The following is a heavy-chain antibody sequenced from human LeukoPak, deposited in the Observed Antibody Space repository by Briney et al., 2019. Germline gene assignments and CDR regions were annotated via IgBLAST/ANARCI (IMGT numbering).Heavy chain of an antibody. V-gene: IGHV3-30*18. Sequence: GRSLRPSCAVSGFTFSSYDMHWVRQAPGKGLEWVAVISYDGSSKYYADSVKGRFTISRDNSKNTLYLQMNSLRAEDTAVYYCAKGHTAMITQDYWGQGTLVTVSS. J-gene: IGHJ4*02. CDR3: AKGHTAMITQDY. CDR1: GFTFSSYD. D-gene: IGHD1-20*01. CDR2: ISYDGSSK.